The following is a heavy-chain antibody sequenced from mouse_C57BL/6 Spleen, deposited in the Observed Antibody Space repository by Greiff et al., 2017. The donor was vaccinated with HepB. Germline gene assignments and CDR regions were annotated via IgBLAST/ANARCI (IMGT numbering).Heavy chain of an antibody. V-gene: IGHV1-26*01. D-gene: IGHD2-5*01. CDR1: GYTFTDYY. CDR3: ASSPYYSIAY. Sequence: EVQLQQSGPELVKPGASVKISCKASGYTFTDYYMNWVKQSHGKSLEWIGDINPNNGGTSYNQKFKGKATLTVDKSSSTAYMELRSLTSEDSAVYYCASSPYYSIAYWGQGTLVTVSA. CDR2: INPNNGGT. J-gene: IGHJ3*01.